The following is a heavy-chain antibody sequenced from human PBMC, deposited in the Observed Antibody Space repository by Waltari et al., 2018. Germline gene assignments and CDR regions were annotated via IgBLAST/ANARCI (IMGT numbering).Heavy chain of an antibody. D-gene: IGHD6-13*01. V-gene: IGHV4-34*01. Sequence: QVQLQQWGAGLLKPSETLSLTCAVYGGSFSGYYWSWIRQPPGKGLEWIGEINHSGSTNYNPSLKSRVTISVDTSKNQFSRKLSSVTAADTAVYYCARIPYSSSWYGWYFDLWGRGTLVTVSS. CDR1: GGSFSGYY. CDR3: ARIPYSSSWYGWYFDL. J-gene: IGHJ2*01. CDR2: INHSGST.